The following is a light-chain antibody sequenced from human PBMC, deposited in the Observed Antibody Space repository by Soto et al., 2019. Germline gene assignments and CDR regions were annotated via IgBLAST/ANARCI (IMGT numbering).Light chain of an antibody. V-gene: IGKV1-5*01. J-gene: IGKJ1*01. CDR1: QSISSS. CDR3: QQYSTYST. Sequence: DIQMTQSPSTLSASVGDRVTITCRDSQSISSSLAWYQQKPGKAPKLLIYDASNLESGVPSIFSGSGSGTEFTLTISSLPPDDFATYYCQQYSTYSTFGQGTRVEIK. CDR2: DAS.